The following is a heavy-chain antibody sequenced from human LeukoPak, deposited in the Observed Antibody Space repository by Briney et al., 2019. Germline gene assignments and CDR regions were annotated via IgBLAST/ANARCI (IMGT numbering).Heavy chain of an antibody. D-gene: IGHD3-22*01. CDR3: AKSWGVEYSSGFFIGVDY. CDR1: GFTFSSYG. V-gene: IGHV3-30*18. CDR2: ISYDGTNK. J-gene: IGHJ4*02. Sequence: GGSLRLSCAASGFTFSSYGMHWVRQAPGKALEWVAIISYDGTNKYYADSVKGRFTISRDNSKNTLYLQMNSLRAEDTAVFYCAKSWGVEYSSGFFIGVDYWGQGTLVTVSS.